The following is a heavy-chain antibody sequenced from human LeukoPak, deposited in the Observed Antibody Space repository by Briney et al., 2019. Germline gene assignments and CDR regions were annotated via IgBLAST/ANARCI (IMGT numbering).Heavy chain of an antibody. CDR3: ARMHDFWSGYPHFDY. J-gene: IGHJ4*02. V-gene: IGHV3-7*01. D-gene: IGHD3-3*01. CDR1: GFTFSSYW. CDR2: IKQDGSEK. Sequence: GGSLRLSCAASGFTFSSYWMSWVRQAPGKGLEWVANIKQDGSEKYYVDSVKGRFTISRDKAKNSLYLQMNSLRAEDTAVYYCARMHDFWSGYPHFDYWGQGTLVTVSS.